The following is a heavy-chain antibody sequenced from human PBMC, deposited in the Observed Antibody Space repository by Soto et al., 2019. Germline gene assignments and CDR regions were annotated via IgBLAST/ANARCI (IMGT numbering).Heavy chain of an antibody. CDR2: IYYSGTT. D-gene: IGHD3-3*02. J-gene: IGHJ3*02. CDR1: GSTISATHL. V-gene: IGHV4-28*03. CDR3: ARVLGNDAFDI. Sequence: PSGSLSLTCAVSGSTISATHLWGWIRQPPGKGREWIGYIYYSGTTYYNPSLKSRVTISVEKSKTQFSLKLSSVTAADTAVYYCARVLGNDAFDIWGQGTMVTVS.